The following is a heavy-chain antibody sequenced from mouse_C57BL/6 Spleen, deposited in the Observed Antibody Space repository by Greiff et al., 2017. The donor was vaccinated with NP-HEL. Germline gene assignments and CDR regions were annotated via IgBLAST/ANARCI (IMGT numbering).Heavy chain of an antibody. CDR3: ARGDYYGSSFPLDY. J-gene: IGHJ2*01. CDR2: IYPGSGNT. D-gene: IGHD1-1*01. V-gene: IGHV1-76*01. Sequence: VQLQQSGAELVRPGASVKLSCKASGYTFTDYYINWVKQRPGQGLEWIARIYPGSGNTYYNEKFKGKATLTAEKSSSTAYMQLSSLTSEDSAVYFCARGDYYGSSFPLDYWGQGTTLTVSS. CDR1: GYTFTDYY.